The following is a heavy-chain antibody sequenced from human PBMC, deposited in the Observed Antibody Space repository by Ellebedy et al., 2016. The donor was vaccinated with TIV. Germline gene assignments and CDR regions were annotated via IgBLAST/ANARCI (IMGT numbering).Heavy chain of an antibody. CDR1: GDSISSSSDY. Sequence: SETLSLTXTVSGDSISSSSDYWVWIRQPPGKGLEWIGTISNRDRTDYNPSLKSRVFILVDASKNQFFLKLNSVTAADTAVYYCARVHCSITTCDYYYMDVWGKGTTVTVSS. J-gene: IGHJ6*03. CDR3: ARVHCSITTCDYYYMDV. V-gene: IGHV4-39*07. D-gene: IGHD1-1*01. CDR2: ISNRDRT.